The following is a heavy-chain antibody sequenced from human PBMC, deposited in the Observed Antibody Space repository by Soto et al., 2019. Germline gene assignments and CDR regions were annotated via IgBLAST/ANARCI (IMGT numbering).Heavy chain of an antibody. V-gene: IGHV3-23*01. Sequence: GGSLRLSCAASGFTFSSYAMSWVRQAPGKGLEWVSTISNSGGSTYYADSVKGRFIISRDNSKNTLYLQMNRLRAEDTAAYDCAKDQGRSLLWFGELDGYMDVWGKGTTVTVSS. CDR2: ISNSGGST. D-gene: IGHD3-10*01. J-gene: IGHJ6*03. CDR1: GFTFSSYA. CDR3: AKDQGRSLLWFGELDGYMDV.